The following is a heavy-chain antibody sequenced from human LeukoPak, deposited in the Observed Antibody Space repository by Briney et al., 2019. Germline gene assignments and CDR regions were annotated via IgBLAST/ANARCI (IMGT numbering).Heavy chain of an antibody. CDR1: VFTFSNYW. Sequence: PGGSLRLSCAASVFTFSNYWMHWVRQAPGKGLVGVSRINSDGSSTIYADSVKGRFTISRDNAKNTLYLQMNSLRVEDTAVYYCARGFTIFGVVNDGFDIWGQGTTVTVSS. CDR3: ARGFTIFGVVNDGFDI. V-gene: IGHV3-74*01. J-gene: IGHJ3*02. D-gene: IGHD3-3*01. CDR2: INSDGSST.